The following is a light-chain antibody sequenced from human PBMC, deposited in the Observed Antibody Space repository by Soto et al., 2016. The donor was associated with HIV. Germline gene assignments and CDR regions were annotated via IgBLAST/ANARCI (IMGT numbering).Light chain of an antibody. CDR3: SSRDSSSNHVI. J-gene: IGLJ2*01. Sequence: SSELTQDPTVSVALGQTVRITCQGDSLRNYYASWYQQKAGQAPVLVIYGKNDRPSGTPDRVSGSSSGNTASLTVTGAQAEDEADYYCSSRDSSSNHVIFGGGTKLIVL. CDR2: GKN. V-gene: IGLV3-19*01. CDR1: SLRNYY.